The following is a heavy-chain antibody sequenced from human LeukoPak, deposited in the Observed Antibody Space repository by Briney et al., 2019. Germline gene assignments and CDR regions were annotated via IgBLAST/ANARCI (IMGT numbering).Heavy chain of an antibody. D-gene: IGHD6-6*01. Sequence: SVKVSCKASGGTFSSYAISWVRQAPGQGLEWMGGIIPIFGTANYAQKFQGRVTITADESTSTAYMELSSLRSEDTAVYYCARDQEARPPSHYYYYMDVRGKGTTVTVSS. CDR3: ARDQEARPPSHYYYYMDV. CDR1: GGTFSSYA. V-gene: IGHV1-69*13. CDR2: IIPIFGTA. J-gene: IGHJ6*03.